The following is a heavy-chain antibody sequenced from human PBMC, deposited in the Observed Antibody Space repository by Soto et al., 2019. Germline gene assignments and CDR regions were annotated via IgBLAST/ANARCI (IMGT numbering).Heavy chain of an antibody. J-gene: IGHJ4*02. V-gene: IGHV1-3*01. D-gene: IGHD6-13*01. CDR3: ARVRIAAARSVGY. Sequence: QVQLVQSGAEVKKPGAAVKVSCKASGYTFTSYAMHWVRQAPGQRLEWMGWINAGNGNTKYSQKIQGRVTITRDTSASTAYMELSSLRSEDTAVYYCARVRIAAARSVGYWGQGSLVTVSS. CDR1: GYTFTSYA. CDR2: INAGNGNT.